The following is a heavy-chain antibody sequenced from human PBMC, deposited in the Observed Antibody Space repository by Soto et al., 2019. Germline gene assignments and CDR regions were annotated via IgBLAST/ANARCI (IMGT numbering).Heavy chain of an antibody. V-gene: IGHV3-33*01. CDR1: GFTFSSYV. J-gene: IGHJ4*02. Sequence: PGGSLRLSCAASGFTFSSYVMHWVRQAPGKGLEWVAVIWYDGSNKYYADSVKGRFTISRDNSKDTLYLQMNSLRAEDTAVYYCARDLHYYDSSGLVDYWGQGTLVTVSS. CDR2: IWYDGSNK. CDR3: ARDLHYYDSSGLVDY. D-gene: IGHD3-22*01.